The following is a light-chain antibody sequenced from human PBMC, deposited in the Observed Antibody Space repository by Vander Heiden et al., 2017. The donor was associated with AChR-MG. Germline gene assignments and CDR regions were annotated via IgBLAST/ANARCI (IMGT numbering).Light chain of an antibody. J-gene: IGLJ1*01. CDR3: CSYAGSSTS. Sequence: QSALTQPASVSGSPGQSITISCTGTSSDVGSYNLVSWYQQHPSKAPKLMIYEVSKRPSGVSNRFSGSKSGNTASLTISGLQAEDEADYYCCSYAGSSTSFGTGTKVTVL. CDR2: EVS. CDR1: SSDVGSYNL. V-gene: IGLV2-23*02.